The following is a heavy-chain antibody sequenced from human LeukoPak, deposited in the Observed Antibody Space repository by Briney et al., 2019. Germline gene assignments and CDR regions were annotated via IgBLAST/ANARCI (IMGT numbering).Heavy chain of an antibody. CDR2: MDPSTGDT. D-gene: IGHD2-2*01. J-gene: IGHJ3*02. CDR1: GYTFTGYD. Sequence: ASVRVSCKASGYTFTGYDINWVRQAIGQGLEWMGWMDPSTGDTGYAQKFQGRVTMTRNTSVDTAFMELSGLGSEDTAVYYCASGTAPRYCSSTSCPAAAFDIWGQGTMVTVSS. V-gene: IGHV1-8*01. CDR3: ASGTAPRYCSSTSCPAAAFDI.